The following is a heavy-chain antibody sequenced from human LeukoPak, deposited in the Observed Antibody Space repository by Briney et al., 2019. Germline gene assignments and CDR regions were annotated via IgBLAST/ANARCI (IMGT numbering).Heavy chain of an antibody. CDR1: SGSISRYY. Sequence: SETLSLTCTVSSGSISRYYWSWIRQPPGKGLDWIGYIYYSGSTNYNPSLKSRVTISVDTSKNQFSLKLSSVTAADTAVYYCARETSQKGAHYMDVWGKGTTVTISS. J-gene: IGHJ6*03. CDR2: IYYSGST. D-gene: IGHD3-16*01. CDR3: ARETSQKGAHYMDV. V-gene: IGHV4-59*01.